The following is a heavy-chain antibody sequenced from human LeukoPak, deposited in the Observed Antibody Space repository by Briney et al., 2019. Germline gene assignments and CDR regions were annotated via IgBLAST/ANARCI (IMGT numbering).Heavy chain of an antibody. Sequence: GGSLRLSCAASGFTFSDYYMSWIRQAPGKGLEWVSVIYSGGSTYYADSVKGRFTISRDNSKNTLYLQMNSLRAEDTAVYYCARDSRTWAYNFDYWGQGTLVTVSS. D-gene: IGHD2-21*01. J-gene: IGHJ4*02. CDR1: GFTFSDYY. CDR3: ARDSRTWAYNFDY. V-gene: IGHV3-66*01. CDR2: IYSGGST.